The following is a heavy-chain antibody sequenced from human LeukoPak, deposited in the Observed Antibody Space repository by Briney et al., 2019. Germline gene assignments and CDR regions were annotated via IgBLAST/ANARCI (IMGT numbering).Heavy chain of an antibody. CDR1: AFTFSSYT. V-gene: IGHV3-30*04. J-gene: IGHJ5*02. D-gene: IGHD3-10*01. CDR3: ARDPFLNYYGSGSYYPYNWFDP. CDR2: IAYDGSNK. Sequence: GGSLRLSCAASAFTFSSYTMHWVRQAPGKGLEWVTVIAYDGSNKYYADSVKGRFTISRDNAKNSLYLQMNSLRAEDTAVYYCARDPFLNYYGSGSYYPYNWFDPWGQGTLVTVSS.